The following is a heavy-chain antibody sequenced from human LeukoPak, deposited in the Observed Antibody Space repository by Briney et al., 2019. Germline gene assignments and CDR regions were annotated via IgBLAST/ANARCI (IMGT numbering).Heavy chain of an antibody. V-gene: IGHV1-8*01. Sequence: ASVKVSCKASAYTFTSYDIKWVRQATGQGLEWMGWMNPNSGNTGYAQKFQGRVTMTSNTAVSTAYMELSSLRAEDAAVYYCARGLGEDTSYWGQGTLVTVSS. J-gene: IGHJ4*02. D-gene: IGHD2-15*01. CDR3: ARGLGEDTSY. CDR1: AYTFTSYD. CDR2: MNPNSGNT.